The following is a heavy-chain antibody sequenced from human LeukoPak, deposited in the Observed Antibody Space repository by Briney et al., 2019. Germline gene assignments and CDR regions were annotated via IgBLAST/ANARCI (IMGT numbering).Heavy chain of an antibody. CDR3: ARVYLERLTAGYFDH. J-gene: IGHJ4*02. Sequence: GGSLRLFCAASGFTFSSYAMSWVRQAPGKGLEWVSAISGSGGSTYYADSVKGRFTISRDNSKNTLYLQMNSLRDEDSAAYYCARVYLERLTAGYFDHWGQGTWVTVSP. CDR2: ISGSGGST. V-gene: IGHV3-23*01. D-gene: IGHD2-8*01. CDR1: GFTFSSYA.